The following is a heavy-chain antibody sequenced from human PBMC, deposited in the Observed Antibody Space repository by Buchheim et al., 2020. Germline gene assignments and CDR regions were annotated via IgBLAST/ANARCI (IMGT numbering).Heavy chain of an antibody. J-gene: IGHJ4*02. CDR3: ARVEGYYGSGVFDY. D-gene: IGHD3-10*01. CDR2: VNSGGGTK. CDR1: GFTFSSYE. V-gene: IGHV3-48*03. Sequence: EVQLVESGGGLVQPGGALRLSCAASGFTFSSYEMNWVRQAPGKGLEWVSYVNSGGGTKYYSNSVKGRFTISRDNAKNSLYLQMNSLRAEDTAVYYCARVEGYYGSGVFDYWGQGTL.